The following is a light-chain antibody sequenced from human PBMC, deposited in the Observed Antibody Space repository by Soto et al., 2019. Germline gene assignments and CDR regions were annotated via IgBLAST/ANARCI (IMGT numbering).Light chain of an antibody. CDR3: CSDAGNSEV. V-gene: IGLV2-23*02. CDR2: EVT. Sequence: QSVLTQPASVSGSPGQSITIPCTGTSGDVGSYNLVSWYQQHPGKAPKLLIYEVTEPPSGVSNRFSGSKSGNTASLTISGLQHDDEDDYYCCSDAGNSEVFGTGTKLTVL. CDR1: SGDVGSYNL. J-gene: IGLJ1*01.